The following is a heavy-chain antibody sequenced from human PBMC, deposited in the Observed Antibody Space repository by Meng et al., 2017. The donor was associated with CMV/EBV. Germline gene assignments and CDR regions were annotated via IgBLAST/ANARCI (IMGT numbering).Heavy chain of an antibody. Sequence: QVQLQQWGAGLLKPSETLSLTCAVYGGSFSGYYWSWIRQPPGKGLEWIGEINHSGSTNYNPSLKSRVTISVDTSKNQFSLKLSSVTAADTAVYYCARGSGSSYVDDWGQGTLVTVAS. CDR1: GGSFSGYY. D-gene: IGHD2-21*01. J-gene: IGHJ4*02. CDR2: INHSGST. V-gene: IGHV4-34*01. CDR3: ARGSGSSYVDD.